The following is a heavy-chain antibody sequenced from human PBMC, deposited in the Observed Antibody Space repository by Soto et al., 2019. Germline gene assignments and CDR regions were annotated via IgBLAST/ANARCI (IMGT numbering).Heavy chain of an antibody. J-gene: IGHJ4*02. CDR1: GGSISSGTYH. V-gene: IGHV4-31*03. D-gene: IGHD3-22*01. Sequence: QVQLQESGPGLVKPSQTLSLTCTVSGGSISSGTYHWTWIRQHPEKGLEWIGYIYYSGSTYYNPXLTSRVTISVXXSXNXXSLRLSSVTAADTAVYYCAREMNYYDTSGDSYFDYWGQGTLVTVSS. CDR2: IYYSGST. CDR3: AREMNYYDTSGDSYFDY.